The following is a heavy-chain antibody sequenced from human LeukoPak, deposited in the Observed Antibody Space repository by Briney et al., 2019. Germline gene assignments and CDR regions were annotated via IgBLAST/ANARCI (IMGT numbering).Heavy chain of an antibody. D-gene: IGHD6-19*01. Sequence: SETLSLTCTVSGGSISSSSYYWGWIRQPPGEGLEWIGSIYYSGSTYYNPSLKSRVIISVDTSKNQFSLKLSSVTAADTAVYYCRIAVAGRYDYWGQGTLVTVSS. J-gene: IGHJ4*02. V-gene: IGHV4-39*01. CDR1: GGSISSSSYY. CDR3: RIAVAGRYDY. CDR2: IYYSGST.